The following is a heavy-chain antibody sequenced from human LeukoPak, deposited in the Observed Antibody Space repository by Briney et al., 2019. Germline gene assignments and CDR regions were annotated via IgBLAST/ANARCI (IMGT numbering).Heavy chain of an antibody. J-gene: IGHJ4*02. CDR3: ARDPPRDYAIDY. CDR2: IDGSSSTL. V-gene: IGHV3-48*01. D-gene: IGHD4/OR15-4a*01. Sequence: GGSLRLSCAVSGFTFRSYCMNWVRQAPGKGLEWLSYIDGSSSTLYYADSVKGRFTISRDTAKNSLYLQMNGLRAEDTAVYYCARDPPRDYAIDYWGQGTLVTVSS. CDR1: GFTFRSYC.